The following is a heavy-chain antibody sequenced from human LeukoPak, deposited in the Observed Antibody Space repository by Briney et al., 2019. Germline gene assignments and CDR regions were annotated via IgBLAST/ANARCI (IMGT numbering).Heavy chain of an antibody. Sequence: GGSLRLSCAASGFTFSSYDMSWVRQAPGKALEWVSSISEIISGTYYADSVKGRFTISRDTSKNTLYLQMNSLRAEDTAIYYCARASSSSRPYYFDYWGQGTLVTVSS. J-gene: IGHJ4*02. CDR3: ARASSSSRPYYFDY. CDR2: ISEIISGT. V-gene: IGHV3-23*01. CDR1: GFTFSSYD. D-gene: IGHD6-6*01.